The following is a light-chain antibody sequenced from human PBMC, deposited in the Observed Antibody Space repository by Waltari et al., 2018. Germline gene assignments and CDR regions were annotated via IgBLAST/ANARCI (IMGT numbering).Light chain of an antibody. J-gene: IGKJ2*01. CDR3: QQSYRTPYT. Sequence: DIQMTQSPASLSASVGDRLTITCRACQTIYWHLNWYQQQPGHAPDRLICEASNLPGGVPSRFSGSGSGTDFTLTINSLQPEDIATYYCQQSYRTPYTFGLGTKLQI. CDR2: EAS. V-gene: IGKV1-39*01. CDR1: QTIYWH.